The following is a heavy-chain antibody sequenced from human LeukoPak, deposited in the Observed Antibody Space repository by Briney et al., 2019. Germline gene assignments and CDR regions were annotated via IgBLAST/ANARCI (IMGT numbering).Heavy chain of an antibody. CDR3: ARDAGSIAVAGYFGY. J-gene: IGHJ4*02. Sequence: GGSLRLSCAASGFTFSSYAMHWVRQAPGKGLEWVAVISYDGSNKYYADSVKGRFTISRDNSKNTLYLQMNGLRAEDTAVYYCARDAGSIAVAGYFGYWGQGTLVTVSS. CDR1: GFTFSSYA. CDR2: ISYDGSNK. D-gene: IGHD6-19*01. V-gene: IGHV3-30-3*01.